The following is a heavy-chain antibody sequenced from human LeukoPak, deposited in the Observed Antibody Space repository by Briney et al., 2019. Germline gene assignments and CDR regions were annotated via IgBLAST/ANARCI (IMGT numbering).Heavy chain of an antibody. J-gene: IGHJ4*02. CDR2: TYYRSKWYN. CDR1: GDIVSSNSAA. D-gene: IGHD5-18*01. Sequence: SQTLSLTCAISGDIVSSNSAAWNWIRQSPSRGLEWLGRTYYRSKWYNDYAVSVKSRITINPDTSKNQFSLQLNSVTPEDTAVYYCAREIRYSYGLLNPFDYWGQGALVTVSS. CDR3: AREIRYSYGLLNPFDY. V-gene: IGHV6-1*01.